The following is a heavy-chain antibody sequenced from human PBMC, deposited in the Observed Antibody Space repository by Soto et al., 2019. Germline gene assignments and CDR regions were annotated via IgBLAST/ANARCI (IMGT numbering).Heavy chain of an antibody. D-gene: IGHD6-13*01. Sequence: PSETLSLTCTVSGGSISSYYWSWIRQPPGKGLEWIGYIYYSGSTNYNPSLKSRATISVDTSKNQFSLKLTSVTAADTAVYYCGRAHRDLQQLVHYYYSMDVWGQGTTVTVSS. CDR2: IYYSGST. V-gene: IGHV4-59*08. J-gene: IGHJ6*02. CDR1: GGSISSYY. CDR3: GRAHRDLQQLVHYYYSMDV.